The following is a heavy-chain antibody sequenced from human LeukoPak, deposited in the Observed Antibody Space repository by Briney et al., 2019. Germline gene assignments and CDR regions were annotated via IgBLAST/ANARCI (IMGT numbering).Heavy chain of an antibody. J-gene: IGHJ6*03. Sequence: PGGSLRLSCAASGFTFSSYGMHWVRQAPGKGLEWVAFIRYDGSNKYYADSVKGRFTISRDNSKNTLYLQMSSLRAEDTAVYYCAKDRGTTVTDYYYYYMDVWGKGTTVTVSS. CDR3: AKDRGTTVTDYYYYYMDV. V-gene: IGHV3-30*02. D-gene: IGHD4-11*01. CDR2: IRYDGSNK. CDR1: GFTFSSYG.